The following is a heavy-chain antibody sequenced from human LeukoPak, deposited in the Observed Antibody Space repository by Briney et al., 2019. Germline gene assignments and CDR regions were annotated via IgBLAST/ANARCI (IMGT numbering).Heavy chain of an antibody. Sequence: SVKVSCKASGGTFTSYAISWVRQAPGQGLEWMGRIIPIFGIANYAQKFQGRVTITADKSTSTAYMELSSLRSEDTAVYYCARAGYCSGGSCYPNDAFDIWGQGTMVTVSS. CDR3: ARAGYCSGGSCYPNDAFDI. V-gene: IGHV1-69*04. D-gene: IGHD2-15*01. CDR1: GGTFTSYA. J-gene: IGHJ3*02. CDR2: IIPIFGIA.